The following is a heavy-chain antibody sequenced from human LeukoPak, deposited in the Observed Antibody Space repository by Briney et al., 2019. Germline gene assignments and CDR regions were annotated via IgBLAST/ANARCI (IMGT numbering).Heavy chain of an antibody. D-gene: IGHD3-10*01. CDR1: GYTFTSYY. Sequence: ASVEVSCKASGYTFTSYYMHWVRQAPGQGLEWMGWINTNTGNPTYAQGFTGRFVFSLDTSVSTAYLQISSLKAEDTAVYYCARKRITMVRGAIIIGDWFDPWGQGTLVTVSS. CDR2: INTNTGNP. V-gene: IGHV7-4-1*02. J-gene: IGHJ5*02. CDR3: ARKRITMVRGAIIIGDWFDP.